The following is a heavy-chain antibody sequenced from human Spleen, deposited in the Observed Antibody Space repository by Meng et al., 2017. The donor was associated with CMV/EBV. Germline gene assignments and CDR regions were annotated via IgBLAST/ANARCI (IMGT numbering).Heavy chain of an antibody. J-gene: IGHJ4*02. CDR2: IYYSGIT. Sequence: SETLSLTCNVSGGPIRSSSFYWGWIRQPPGKGLEWIGNIYYSGITYYQPSLKSRVTITMRTSKNQFSLNLRSVTAADTAIYYCARGYCSGNNCYYGYYFDYWGQGALVTVSS. D-gene: IGHD2-2*01. V-gene: IGHV4-39*07. CDR1: GGPIRSSSFY. CDR3: ARGYCSGNNCYYGYYFDY.